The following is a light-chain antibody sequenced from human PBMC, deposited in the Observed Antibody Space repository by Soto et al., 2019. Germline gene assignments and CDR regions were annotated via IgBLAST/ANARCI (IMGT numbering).Light chain of an antibody. J-gene: IGKJ5*01. Sequence: EPALTQSPGTLSLSPWERSTLSFISVQSVSSSYLAWYQQKPGQAPRLLIYGASSRATGIPDRFSGSGSGTEFTLTISSLQSEDFAVYYCQQYNNWPPITFGQGTRLEIK. CDR1: QSVSSSY. CDR2: GAS. V-gene: IGKV3-20*01. CDR3: QQYNNWPPIT.